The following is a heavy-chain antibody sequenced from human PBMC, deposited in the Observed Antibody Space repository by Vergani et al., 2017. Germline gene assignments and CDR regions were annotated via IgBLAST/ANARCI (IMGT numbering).Heavy chain of an antibody. D-gene: IGHD1-7*01. J-gene: IGHJ6*02. CDR3: AKVLSTGTTFNYYYYGMDV. V-gene: IGHV3-48*04. CDR1: GFTFSSYS. CDR2: ISSSISTI. Sequence: EVQLVESGGGLVQPGGSLRLSCAASGFTFSSYSMNWVRQAPGKGLEWVSYISSSISTIYYADSVKGRFTISRDNSKNSLYLQMNSLRAEDTAVYYCAKVLSTGTTFNYYYYGMDVWGQGTTVTVSS.